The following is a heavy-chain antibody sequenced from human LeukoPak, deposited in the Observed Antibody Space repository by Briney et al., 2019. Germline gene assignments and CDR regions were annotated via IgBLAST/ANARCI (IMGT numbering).Heavy chain of an antibody. CDR2: IIPIFGTA. D-gene: IGHD3-22*01. V-gene: IGHV1-69*13. Sequence: SVKVSCKASGGTFSSYAISWVRQAPGQGLEWMGGIIPIFGTANYAQKFQGRVTITADESTSTAYMELSSLRSEDTAVYYCARDLDYYDSSGYLARGYYFDYWGQGTLVTVSS. J-gene: IGHJ4*02. CDR3: ARDLDYYDSSGYLARGYYFDY. CDR1: GGTFSSYA.